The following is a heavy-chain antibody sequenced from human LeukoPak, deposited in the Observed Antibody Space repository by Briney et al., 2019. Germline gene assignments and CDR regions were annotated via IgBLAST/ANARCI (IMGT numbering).Heavy chain of an antibody. V-gene: IGHV3-21*01. CDR2: ISSSSSYK. CDR1: GFTFGSYS. Sequence: PGGSLRLSCAASGFTFGSYSMNWVRQAPGKGLEWVSFISSSSSYKYYADSVKGRLTISRDNAKNSLYLQMNSLRAEDTAVYYCARDYYYDSSGYYGRRGFDYWGQGTLVTVSS. CDR3: ARDYYYDSSGYYGRRGFDY. J-gene: IGHJ4*02. D-gene: IGHD3-22*01.